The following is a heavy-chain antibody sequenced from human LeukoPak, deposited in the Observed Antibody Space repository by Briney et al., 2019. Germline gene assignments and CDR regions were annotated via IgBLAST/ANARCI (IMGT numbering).Heavy chain of an antibody. CDR1: GFSFRDYW. J-gene: IGHJ4*02. D-gene: IGHD1-7*01. CDR2: INGDETSK. V-gene: IGHV3-74*01. Sequence: GSLTLSCAASGFSFRDYWMHWIRQDPEKGLVWVSRINGDETSKIYADYVKGRFTISRDNAKNTLYLQMNSLSAEDTAVYFCARDRAERNWTYHTLFDYWGQGTPVTVSS. CDR3: ARDRAERNWTYHTLFDY.